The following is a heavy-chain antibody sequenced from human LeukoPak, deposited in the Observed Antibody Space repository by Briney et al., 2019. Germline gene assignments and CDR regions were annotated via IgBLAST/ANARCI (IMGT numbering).Heavy chain of an antibody. CDR1: GFTFSNYE. CDR3: ARTYYGDYDY. Sequence: PGGSLRLSCAASGFTFSNYEMNWVRQAPGKGLEWVSSITSGSNYIYYADSVKGRFTISRDNAKNSLYLQMNSLRAEDTAVYYCARTYYGDYDYWGQGTLVTVSS. CDR2: ITSGSNYI. V-gene: IGHV3-21*01. D-gene: IGHD4-17*01. J-gene: IGHJ4*02.